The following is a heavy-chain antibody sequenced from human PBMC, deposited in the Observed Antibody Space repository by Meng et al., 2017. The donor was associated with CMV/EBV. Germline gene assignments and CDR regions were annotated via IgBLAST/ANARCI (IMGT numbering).Heavy chain of an antibody. D-gene: IGHD3-22*01. V-gene: IGHV4-34*01. CDR2: INHSGST. J-gene: IGHJ4*02. Sequence: TLSLTCAVYGGSFSGYYWSWIRQPPGKGLEWIGEINHSGSTNYNPSLKSRVTISVDMSKNQFSLKLSSVTAADTAVYYCARGRWLRYWGQGTLVTVSS. CDR1: GGSFSGYY. CDR3: ARGRWLRY.